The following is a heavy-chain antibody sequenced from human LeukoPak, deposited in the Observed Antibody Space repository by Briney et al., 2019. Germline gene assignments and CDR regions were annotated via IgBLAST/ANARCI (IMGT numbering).Heavy chain of an antibody. Sequence: GASLRLSCAASGFTFNNYAMSWVRQAPGKGLEWVSVLSGSGGSTYYAGSVKGRFTISRDNSNNTLYLQMNSLRAEDTAVYYREKDVGWHWFDPWGQGTLVTVSS. CDR2: LSGSGGST. J-gene: IGHJ5*02. CDR1: GFTFNNYA. CDR3: EKDVGWHWFDP. D-gene: IGHD6-19*01. V-gene: IGHV3-23*01.